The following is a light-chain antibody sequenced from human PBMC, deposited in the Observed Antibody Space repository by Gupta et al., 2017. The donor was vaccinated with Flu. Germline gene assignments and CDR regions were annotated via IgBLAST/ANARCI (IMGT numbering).Light chain of an antibody. J-gene: IGLJ1*01. CDR1: SSNVGSNT. V-gene: IGLV1-44*01. CDR3: AACDDSLNGHYV. Sequence: VTISFSGSSSNVGSNTVHWYQQVPGMAPKLLIYGNVPRPSGVPDRFSGSKSGTSASLAINGLQSEDEADYYCAACDDSLNGHYVFGTGTKVTVL. CDR2: GNV.